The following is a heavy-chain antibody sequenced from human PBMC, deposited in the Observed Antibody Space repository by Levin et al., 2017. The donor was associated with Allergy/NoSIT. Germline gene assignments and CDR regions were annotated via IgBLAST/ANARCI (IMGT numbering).Heavy chain of an antibody. V-gene: IGHV3-23*01. CDR2: ISGSGGST. J-gene: IGHJ5*02. CDR3: AKYPHRGCSSSTSCYWRWFDP. D-gene: IGHD2-2*01. CDR1: GFTFSSYA. Sequence: GGSLRLSCAASGFTFSSYAMSWVRQAPGKGLEWVSAISGSGGSTYYADSVKGRFTISRDNSKNTLYLQMNSLRAEDTAVYYCAKYPHRGCSSSTSCYWRWFDPWGQGTLVTVSS.